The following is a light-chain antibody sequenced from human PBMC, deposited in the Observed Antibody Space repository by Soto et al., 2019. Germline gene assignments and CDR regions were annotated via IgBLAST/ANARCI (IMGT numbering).Light chain of an antibody. V-gene: IGKV3-20*01. J-gene: IGKJ1*01. CDR3: QQDGSSPWT. Sequence: EIVLTQSPGTLSLSPGERATLSCRASQSVSSSYLAWYQQKPGQAPRLLIYGASSRATCIPDRFSGSGAGTDFTLTSSRLEPEDFALYYCQQDGSSPWTFGQGTKVEIK. CDR2: GAS. CDR1: QSVSSSY.